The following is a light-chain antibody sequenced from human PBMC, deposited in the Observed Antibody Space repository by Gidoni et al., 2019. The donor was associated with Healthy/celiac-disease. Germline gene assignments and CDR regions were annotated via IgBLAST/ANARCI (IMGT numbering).Light chain of an antibody. CDR1: SSDVGGSNY. CDR3: SSYTSSSTLVYV. Sequence: HSALAQPASVSGSPGQAITIPCTGTSSDVGGSNYFSWYQQHPGKAPKLMIYEVSNRPSGVSYRFSGSKSGNTASLTISGLQAEDEADYYCSSYTSSSTLVYVFGTGTKVTVL. CDR2: EVS. J-gene: IGLJ1*01. V-gene: IGLV2-14*01.